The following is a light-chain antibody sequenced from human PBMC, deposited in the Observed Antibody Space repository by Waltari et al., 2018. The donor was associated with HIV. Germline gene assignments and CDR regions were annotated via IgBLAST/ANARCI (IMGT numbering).Light chain of an antibody. CDR2: GAS. Sequence: EFVLTQSPAALSLSPGDRATLSCRASQSVSSSYLAWYQQKPGQAPRLLIYGASSRATGIPDRFSGSGSGTDFTLTISRLEPEDFAVYYCQQFGGSPQTFGQGTKLEIK. CDR1: QSVSSSY. CDR3: QQFGGSPQT. V-gene: IGKV3-20*01. J-gene: IGKJ2*01.